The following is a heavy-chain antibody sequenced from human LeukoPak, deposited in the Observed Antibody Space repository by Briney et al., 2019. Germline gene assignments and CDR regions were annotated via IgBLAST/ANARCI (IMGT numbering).Heavy chain of an antibody. V-gene: IGHV1-18*01. Sequence: ASVKVSCKASGGTFSSYAISWVRQAPGQGLEWMGWISAYNGNTNYAQKLQGRVTMTTDTSTSTAYMELRSLRSDDTAVYYCARKGIGVPAPTYYYYGMDVWGQGTTVTVSS. CDR2: ISAYNGNT. J-gene: IGHJ6*02. D-gene: IGHD2-2*01. CDR3: ARKGIGVPAPTYYYYGMDV. CDR1: GGTFSSYA.